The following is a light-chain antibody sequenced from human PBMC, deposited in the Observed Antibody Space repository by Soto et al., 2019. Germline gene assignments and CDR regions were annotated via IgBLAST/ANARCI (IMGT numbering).Light chain of an antibody. CDR2: NVY. CDR3: TSYTSASTYV. Sequence: QSVLTQPASVSGSPGQSITIFCTGTSSDIGIYNFVSWYQQHPGKAPKLMIYNVYSRPSGVSSRFSGSKSGNTASLTISWLQAEDEADYYCTSYTSASTYVFGTGTAVTVL. CDR1: SSDIGIYNF. V-gene: IGLV2-14*03. J-gene: IGLJ1*01.